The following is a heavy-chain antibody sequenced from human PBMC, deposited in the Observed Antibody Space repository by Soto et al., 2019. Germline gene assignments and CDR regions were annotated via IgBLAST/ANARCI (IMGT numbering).Heavy chain of an antibody. CDR3: TTAANYYDTSSFDY. CDR1: GFTFDNAR. V-gene: IGHV3-15*01. CDR2: IKSKTDGGTT. D-gene: IGHD3-22*01. Sequence: PXGSLRRTCVASGFTFDNARMNWVRQAPGKGLEWVGRIKSKTDGGTTDYAELVKGRFTISRDDSKTTLYLQMNCLKTEDTAVYYCTTAANYYDTSSFDYWGQGTLVTVS. J-gene: IGHJ4*02.